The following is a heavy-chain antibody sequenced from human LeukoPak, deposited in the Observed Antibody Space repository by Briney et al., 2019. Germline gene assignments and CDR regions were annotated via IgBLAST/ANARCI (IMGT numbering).Heavy chain of an antibody. D-gene: IGHD6-13*01. Sequence: VESLKISCKGSGYSFPSYWIGWVRQMPGKGLEWMGINHPGDSDTKYSPSFQGHVTISVDKSISTAYLQWSSLKASDTAMYYCARQDWAAAGTVRWFDPWGQGTLVTVSS. V-gene: IGHV5-51*01. CDR3: ARQDWAAAGTVRWFDP. CDR2: NHPGDSDT. J-gene: IGHJ5*02. CDR1: GYSFPSYW.